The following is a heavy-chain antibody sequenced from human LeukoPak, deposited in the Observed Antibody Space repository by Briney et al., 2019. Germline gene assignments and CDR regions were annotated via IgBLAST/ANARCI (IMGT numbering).Heavy chain of an antibody. CDR2: IYSGGST. D-gene: IGHD3-9*01. CDR3: ARDQVYYDILTGYHYYYGMDV. Sequence: GGSLRLSCAASGFTVSSNYMSWVRQAPGKGLEWASVIYSGGSTYYADSVKGRFTISRHNSKNTLYLQMNSLRAEDTAVYYCARDQVYYDILTGYHYYYGMDVWGQGTTVTVSS. J-gene: IGHJ6*02. CDR1: GFTVSSNY. V-gene: IGHV3-53*04.